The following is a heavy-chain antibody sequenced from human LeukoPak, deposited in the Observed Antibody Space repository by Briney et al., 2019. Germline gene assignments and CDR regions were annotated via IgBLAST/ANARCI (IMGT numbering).Heavy chain of an antibody. CDR2: INPNSGGT. J-gene: IGHJ4*02. CDR1: GYTFTGYY. Sequence: ASVKVSCKASGYTFTGYYMHWVRQAPGQGLEWMGWINPNSGGTNYAQKFQGRVTMTRDTSISTAYMELSRLRSDDTAVYYCARGGGTVVTPDYFDYWGQGTLVTVSS. D-gene: IGHD4-23*01. CDR3: ARGGGTVVTPDYFDY. V-gene: IGHV1-2*02.